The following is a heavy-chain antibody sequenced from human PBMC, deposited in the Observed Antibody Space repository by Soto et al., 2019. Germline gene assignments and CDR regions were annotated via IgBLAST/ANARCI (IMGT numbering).Heavy chain of an antibody. J-gene: IGHJ3*01. Sequence: DVQLVESGGGLIQPGESLRLSCAAFGFTISGQKYVAWVRQAPGKGLEWVSALYDLDGSFYAASVKGRFTTSSDSSKTTVYLQMNDLRPDDTAVYYCATWHEREHPYDVWGQETTVTVSS. CDR1: GFTISGQKY. CDR3: ATWHEREHPYDV. D-gene: IGHD1-1*01. CDR2: LYDLDGS. V-gene: IGHV3-53*01.